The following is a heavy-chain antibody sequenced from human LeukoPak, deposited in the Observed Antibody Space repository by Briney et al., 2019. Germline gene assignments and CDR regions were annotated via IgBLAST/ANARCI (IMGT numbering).Heavy chain of an antibody. D-gene: IGHD6-19*01. V-gene: IGHV3-13*01. Sequence: PGGSLRLSCAASGFIVSNYDMHWVRQRAGKGLEWVSTVGVGDDTFYIDSVEGRFTSSRDDAKNSLFLQMNSLRGGDTAVYYCTREKVLAVAAKNYYYGMDVWGQGTTVTVSS. J-gene: IGHJ6*02. CDR3: TREKVLAVAAKNYYYGMDV. CDR1: GFIVSNYD. CDR2: VGVGDDT.